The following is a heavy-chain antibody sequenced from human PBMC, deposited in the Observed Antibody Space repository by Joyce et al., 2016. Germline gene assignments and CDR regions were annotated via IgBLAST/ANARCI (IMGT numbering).Heavy chain of an antibody. Sequence: EVQLVESGGGLVKPGGSLRLSCAASGFTFNNAWMNWVRQGTGKGLEVVGRIKSNSDGGTTDDAAPVKGRFTISRDDSKNPLYLQMNSLKTEDTAVYYCTTDFYGATDFDYWGQGTLVTVSS. CDR3: TTDFYGATDFDY. V-gene: IGHV3-15*01. CDR2: IKSNSDGGTT. D-gene: IGHD1-26*01. CDR1: GFTFNNAW. J-gene: IGHJ4*02.